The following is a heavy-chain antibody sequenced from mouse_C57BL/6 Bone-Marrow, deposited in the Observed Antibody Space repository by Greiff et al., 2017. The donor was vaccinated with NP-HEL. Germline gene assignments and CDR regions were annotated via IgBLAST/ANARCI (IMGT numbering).Heavy chain of an antibody. J-gene: IGHJ1*03. CDR1: GYTFTSYG. V-gene: IGHV1-58*01. D-gene: IGHD2-4*01. Sequence: VQLQQSGAELVRPGSSVKMSCKTSGYTFTSYGINWVKQRPGQGLEWIGYIYIGNGYTEYNEKFKGKATLTSDTSSSTAYMQLSSLTSEDSAIYFCARSEDPRSVYYDYFYWYFDVWGTGTTVTVSS. CDR3: ARSEDPRSVYYDYFYWYFDV. CDR2: IYIGNGYT.